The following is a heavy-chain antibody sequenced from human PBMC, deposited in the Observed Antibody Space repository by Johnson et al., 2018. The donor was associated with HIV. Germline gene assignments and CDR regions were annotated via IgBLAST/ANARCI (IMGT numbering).Heavy chain of an antibody. J-gene: IGHJ3*02. CDR1: GFTFSGSA. CDR3: TSGKSWLAVDAFDI. V-gene: IGHV3-73*01. D-gene: IGHD6-19*01. Sequence: VQVVESGGGLVQPGGSLKLSCAASGFTFSGSAMHWVRQASGKGLEWVGRIRSKANSYATAYAASVKGRFTISRDDSKNTAYLPMNSLKTEDTAVYYCTSGKSWLAVDAFDIWGQGTMVTVSS. CDR2: IRSKANSYAT.